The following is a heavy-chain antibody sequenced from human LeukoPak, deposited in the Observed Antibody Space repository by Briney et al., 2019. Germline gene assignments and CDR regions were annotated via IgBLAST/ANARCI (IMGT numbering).Heavy chain of an antibody. Sequence: ASVKVSCKASGYTFTGYYMHWVRQAPGQGLEWTGWINPNGGGTNYAQKFQGRVTMTRDTSISTAYMELSRLRSDDTAVYYCAREDYGSGSYYNEDNWFDPWGQGTLVTVSS. CDR3: AREDYGSGSYYNEDNWFDP. J-gene: IGHJ5*02. D-gene: IGHD3-10*01. CDR1: GYTFTGYY. V-gene: IGHV1-2*02. CDR2: INPNGGGT.